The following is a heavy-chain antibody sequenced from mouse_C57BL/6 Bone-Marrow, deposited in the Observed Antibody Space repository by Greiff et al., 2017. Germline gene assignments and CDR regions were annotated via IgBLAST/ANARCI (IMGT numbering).Heavy chain of an antibody. Sequence: EVMLVESGAELVRPGASVKLSCTASGFNIKDDYMHWVKQRPEQGLEWIGWIDPENGDTEYASKFPGKATIPADTSSNTAYLQLSSLTSEDTDVYDCPTFYCGYALFAYWGQGTLVTVSA. CDR3: PTFYCGYALFAY. J-gene: IGHJ3*01. CDR1: GFNIKDDY. CDR2: IDPENGDT. V-gene: IGHV14-4*01. D-gene: IGHD2-2*01.